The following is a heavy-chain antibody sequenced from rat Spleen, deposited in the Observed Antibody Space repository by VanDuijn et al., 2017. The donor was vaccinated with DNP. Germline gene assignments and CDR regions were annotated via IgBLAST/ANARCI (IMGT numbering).Heavy chain of an antibody. CDR1: GFIFGNYG. V-gene: IGHV5-20*01. D-gene: IGHD4-3*01. CDR2: ISHNGGYT. CDR3: TTDNSGLNWFAF. Sequence: EVQLVESGGGLVQPGRSLKLSCAASGFIFGNYGLAWVRQAPARGLEWVASISHNGGYTYYRDSVKGRFTISRDHAKPSLYLQMDSLRSEDTATYYCTTDNSGLNWFAFWGQGTLVTVSS. J-gene: IGHJ3*01.